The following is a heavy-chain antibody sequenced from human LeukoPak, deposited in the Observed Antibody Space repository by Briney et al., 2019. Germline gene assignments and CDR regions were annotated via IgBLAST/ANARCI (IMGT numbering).Heavy chain of an antibody. CDR3: ARVGGSGWPRGNLDY. Sequence: SETLSLTCAVYGGSFSGYYWSWIRQPPGKGLEWIGEINHSGSTNYNLSLKSRVTISIDTSKNQFSLKLSSVTAADTAVYYCARVGGSGWPRGNLDYWGQGTLVTVSS. J-gene: IGHJ4*02. V-gene: IGHV4-34*01. CDR1: GGSFSGYY. CDR2: INHSGST. D-gene: IGHD6-19*01.